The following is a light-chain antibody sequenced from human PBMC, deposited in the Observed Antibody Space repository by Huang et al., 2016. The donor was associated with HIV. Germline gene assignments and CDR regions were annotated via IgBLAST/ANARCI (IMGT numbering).Light chain of an antibody. CDR3: QQYNTWPWT. Sequence: EIVMTQSPATLSGSPGDGATLSCRASESVSSNLALYQQKPGQAPRLLIYGASPRAAGIPATFSGSGSGTEFSLTISSLQSEDFAFYHCQQYNTWPWTFGQGTKVEIK. J-gene: IGKJ1*01. CDR2: GAS. CDR1: ESVSSN. V-gene: IGKV3-15*01.